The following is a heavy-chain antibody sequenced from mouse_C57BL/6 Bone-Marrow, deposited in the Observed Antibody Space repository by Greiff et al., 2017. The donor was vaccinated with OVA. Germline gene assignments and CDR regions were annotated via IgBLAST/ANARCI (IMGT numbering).Heavy chain of an antibody. J-gene: IGHJ1*03. CDR2: IYPGDGDT. CDR1: GYAFSSYW. V-gene: IGHV1-80*01. Sequence: QVQLQQSGAELVKPGASVKISCKASGYAFSSYWMNWVKQRPGKGLEWIGQIYPGDGDTNYNGKFKGKATLTADKSSSTAYMQLSSLTSEDSAVYFCASSDYYGNYGWYFDVWGTGTTVTVSS. CDR3: ASSDYYGNYGWYFDV. D-gene: IGHD2-1*01.